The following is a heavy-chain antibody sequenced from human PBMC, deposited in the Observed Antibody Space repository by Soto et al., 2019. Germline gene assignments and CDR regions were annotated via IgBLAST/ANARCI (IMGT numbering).Heavy chain of an antibody. CDR3: AVAPQWLVRRFDY. Sequence: EVQLVESGGGLVKPGGSLRLSCAASDFAFSNAWMHWVRQAPGKGLEWVGRIKSKADGGTTDYAATVKGRFTVSRDDSINTLYLQMNGLKTEDTAVYYCAVAPQWLVRRFDYWGQGAVVNVSS. CDR2: IKSKADGGTT. J-gene: IGHJ4*02. D-gene: IGHD6-19*01. CDR1: DFAFSNAW. V-gene: IGHV3-15*07.